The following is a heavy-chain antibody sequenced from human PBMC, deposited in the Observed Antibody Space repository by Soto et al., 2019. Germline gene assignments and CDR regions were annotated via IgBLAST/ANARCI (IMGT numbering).Heavy chain of an antibody. V-gene: IGHV1-18*01. CDR1: GYTFTSYG. CDR3: ARGTRITIFGVVITYYYYGMDV. Sequence: ASVKVSCKASGYTFTSYGISWVRQAPGQGLEWMGWISAYNGNTNYAQKLQGRVTMTTDTSTSTAYMELRSLRSDDTAVYYCARGTRITIFGVVITYYYYGMDVWGQGTTVTVSS. CDR2: ISAYNGNT. D-gene: IGHD3-3*01. J-gene: IGHJ6*02.